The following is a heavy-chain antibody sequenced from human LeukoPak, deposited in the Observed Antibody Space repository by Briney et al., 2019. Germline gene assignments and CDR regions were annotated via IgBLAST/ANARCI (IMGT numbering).Heavy chain of an antibody. Sequence: GGSLRLSCAASGFTFSNYWMSWVRQAPGKGLEWVANIEQDGSEKNYVDSVKGRFTISRDNAKNSLSLQMNSLRAEDTAVYYCARMDIGLVRDWGQGTLVTVSS. D-gene: IGHD3-10*01. J-gene: IGHJ4*02. CDR2: IEQDGSEK. V-gene: IGHV3-7*01. CDR3: ARMDIGLVRD. CDR1: GFTFSNYW.